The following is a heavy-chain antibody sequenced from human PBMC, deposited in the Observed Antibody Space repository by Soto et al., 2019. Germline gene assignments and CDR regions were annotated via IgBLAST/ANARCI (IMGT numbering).Heavy chain of an antibody. CDR1: GFTFSDYY. D-gene: IGHD3-3*01. CDR3: ARDSYYDFWSCYSNCYYGMDV. V-gene: IGHV3-11*01. Sequence: GGSLRLSCAASGFTFSDYYMSWIRQAPGKGLEWVSYISSSGSTIYYADSVKGRFTISRDNAKNSLYLQMNSLRAEDTAVYYCARDSYYDFWSCYSNCYYGMDVWGQGTTVTVSS. J-gene: IGHJ6*02. CDR2: ISSSGSTI.